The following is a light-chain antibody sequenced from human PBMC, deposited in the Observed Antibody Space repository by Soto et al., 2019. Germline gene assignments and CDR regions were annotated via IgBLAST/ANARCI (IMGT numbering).Light chain of an antibody. Sequence: ETVMTQSPATLSVSPGERSTLSVWASQSVNSNLAWYQQKLGQAPRVLIYGASTRATGIPARFSGSGSETEFILTISSLQSEDSATYYCQHYNTWPWTFGQGTKVDI. CDR2: GAS. J-gene: IGKJ1*01. CDR1: QSVNSN. CDR3: QHYNTWPWT. V-gene: IGKV3-15*01.